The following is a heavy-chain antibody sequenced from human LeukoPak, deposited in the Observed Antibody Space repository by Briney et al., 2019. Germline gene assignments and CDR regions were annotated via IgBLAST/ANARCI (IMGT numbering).Heavy chain of an antibody. D-gene: IGHD6-13*01. CDR1: GGTSSSYA. CDR2: SIPIFGTA. CDR3: ATGRWNSSSWGDY. Sequence: SVKVSCKASGGTSSSYAIRWVRQAPGQGLEWMGGSIPIFGTANYAQKFQGRVTITADESTSTAYMELSSLRSEDTAVYYCATGRWNSSSWGDYWGQGTLVTVSS. V-gene: IGHV1-69*13. J-gene: IGHJ4*02.